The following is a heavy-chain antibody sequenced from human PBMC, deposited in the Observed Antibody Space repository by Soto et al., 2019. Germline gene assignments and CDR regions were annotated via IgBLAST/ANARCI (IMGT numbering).Heavy chain of an antibody. CDR1: GFTFSDYY. CDR3: ARDRCSGGSCYSPHPKYFQH. J-gene: IGHJ1*01. V-gene: IGHV3-11*01. D-gene: IGHD2-15*01. Sequence: GGSLRLSCAASGFTFSDYYMSWIRQAPGKGLEWVSYISSSGSTIYYADSVKGRFTISRDNAKNSLYLQMNSLRAEDTAVYYCARDRCSGGSCYSPHPKYFQHWGQGTLVTVSS. CDR2: ISSSGSTI.